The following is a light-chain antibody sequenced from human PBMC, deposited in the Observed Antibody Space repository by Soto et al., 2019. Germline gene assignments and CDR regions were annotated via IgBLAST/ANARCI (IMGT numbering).Light chain of an antibody. Sequence: QSALTQPASVAGSPGQSITFPCTGTSSDIGGYNYVSWYQQHPGKAPKLIIYAVSNRPSGVSNRFSGSKSGNTASLTISGLQADDEGDYYCSSYTGSSTPWVFGGGTKLTVL. CDR1: SSDIGGYNY. CDR2: AVS. V-gene: IGLV2-14*03. J-gene: IGLJ3*02. CDR3: SSYTGSSTPWV.